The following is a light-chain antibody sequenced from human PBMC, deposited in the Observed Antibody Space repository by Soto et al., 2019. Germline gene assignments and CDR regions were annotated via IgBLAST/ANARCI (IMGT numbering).Light chain of an antibody. CDR3: QQSYSTTAT. J-gene: IGKJ1*01. Sequence: DIHITQSPSSLSASVGDRVTITCRASQSISSYLNWYQQKPGKAPKLLIYAASSLQGGVPSRFSGSGSGTDFTLTISSLQPEDFATYYCQQSYSTTATFGQGTKVDIK. V-gene: IGKV1-39*01. CDR2: AAS. CDR1: QSISSY.